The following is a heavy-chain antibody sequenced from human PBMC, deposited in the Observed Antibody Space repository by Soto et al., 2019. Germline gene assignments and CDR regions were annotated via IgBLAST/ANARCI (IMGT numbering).Heavy chain of an antibody. CDR3: ARGNYCSGDRCTDGPNCFGS. CDR2: IHSSSTTI. Sequence: PGGSLRLSCAASGFTFTTFSMDWVRQAPGKGLEWVSYIHSSSTTIFYADSVKGRFTVSRDNAKNSLYLQMNSLRVEDTAVYYCARGNYCSGDRCTDGPNCFGSWCRGPLVTVSS. V-gene: IGHV3-48*01. J-gene: IGHJ5*01. CDR1: GFTFTTFS. D-gene: IGHD2-15*01.